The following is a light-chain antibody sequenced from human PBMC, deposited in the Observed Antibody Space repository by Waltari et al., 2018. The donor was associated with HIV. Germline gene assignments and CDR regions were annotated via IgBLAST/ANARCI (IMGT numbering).Light chain of an antibody. CDR1: QDISSY. Sequence: IQLTQSPSFLSASVRDRVTITCRASQDISSYLAWYQQKPGEAPKLLIYAASTLQSGVASRFSGRGSGTEFTLTINSLQPEDFATYFCQHLNSFPITFGQGTRLEIK. CDR3: QHLNSFPIT. CDR2: AAS. J-gene: IGKJ5*01. V-gene: IGKV1-9*01.